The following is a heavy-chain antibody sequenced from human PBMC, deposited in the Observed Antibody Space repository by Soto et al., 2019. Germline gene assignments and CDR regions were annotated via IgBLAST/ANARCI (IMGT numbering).Heavy chain of an antibody. CDR2: IYTGDSDT. D-gene: IGHD2-2*01. CDR1: GYSFTSYW. V-gene: IGHV5-51*01. CDR3: ARKYCSSTSYYGDY. J-gene: IGHJ4*02. Sequence: GESLKISCKGSGYSFTSYWIGWVRQMPGKGLEWMGIIYTGDSDTRYSPSFQGQVTISADKSISTAYLQWSSLKASDTAMYYCARKYCSSTSYYGDYWGQGTLVAVSS.